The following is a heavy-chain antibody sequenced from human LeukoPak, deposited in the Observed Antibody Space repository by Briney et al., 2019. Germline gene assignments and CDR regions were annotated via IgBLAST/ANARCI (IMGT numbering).Heavy chain of an antibody. CDR3: AKDPSSSTSPNDHYFDY. CDR1: GFTFSDYS. CDR2: ISGSGGST. D-gene: IGHD2-2*01. Sequence: GGSLRLSCAASGFTFSDYSMNWVRQAPGKGLEWVSAISGSGGSTYYADSVKGRFTISRDNSENTLYLQMDSLRAEDTAVYYCAKDPSSSTSPNDHYFDYWGQGTLVSVSS. J-gene: IGHJ4*02. V-gene: IGHV3-23*01.